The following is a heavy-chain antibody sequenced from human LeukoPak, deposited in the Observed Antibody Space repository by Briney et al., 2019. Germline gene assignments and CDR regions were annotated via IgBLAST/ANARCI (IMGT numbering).Heavy chain of an antibody. J-gene: IGHJ5*02. Sequence: SETLSLTCTVSGDSISSYYWSWIRQPPGKGLEWTGYVYYSGSTNYNPSLKSRVTISVDTSKNQFSLKLSSVTAADTAVYYCARTHNQYCSGGSCYPYNWFDPWGQGTLVTVSS. D-gene: IGHD2-15*01. CDR1: GDSISSYY. CDR3: ARTHNQYCSGGSCYPYNWFDP. CDR2: VYYSGST. V-gene: IGHV4-59*01.